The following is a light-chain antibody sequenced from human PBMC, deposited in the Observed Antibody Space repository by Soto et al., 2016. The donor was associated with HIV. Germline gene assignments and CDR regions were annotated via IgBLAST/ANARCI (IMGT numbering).Light chain of an antibody. V-gene: IGKV1-17*03. J-gene: IGKJ5*01. CDR2: SAS. Sequence: DIQMTQSPAAKSASVGDRLTLTCRASHDIGRSLAWFQQKPGHAPERLIFSASRFAGNGSGTDFTFTVKTLQSTDFGFYFCLQYKDYPWTFA. CDR3: LQYKDYPWT. CDR1: HDIGRS.